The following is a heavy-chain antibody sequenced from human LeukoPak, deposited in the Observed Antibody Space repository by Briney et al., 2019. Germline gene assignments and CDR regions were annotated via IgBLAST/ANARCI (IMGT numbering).Heavy chain of an antibody. CDR3: ARDEARYSSGYYPNWFDP. J-gene: IGHJ5*02. Sequence: ASVKVSCKASGYTFSSYGISWVRQAPGQGLEWMGWINGYNGNTHYAHNLQGRVTMTTDTSTSTAYMELRSLRSDDTAVYYCARDEARYSSGYYPNWFDPWGQGTLVTVSS. D-gene: IGHD3-22*01. CDR2: INGYNGNT. V-gene: IGHV1-18*01. CDR1: GYTFSSYG.